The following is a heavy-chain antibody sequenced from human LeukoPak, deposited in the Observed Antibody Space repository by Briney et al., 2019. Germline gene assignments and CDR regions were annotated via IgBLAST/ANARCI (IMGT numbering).Heavy chain of an antibody. V-gene: IGHV5-51*01. CDR1: GYSFTTYC. D-gene: IGHD5-12*01. Sequence: GESLKISWKGSGYSFTTYCIGWVRQMPGEGRGWMGIIYPGDSDTRYSPSFQGQVTISADKSISTASLQWSSLKASDTAMYYCARLPTGYSGNFASWGQGTLVTVSS. CDR3: ARLPTGYSGNFAS. CDR2: IYPGDSDT. J-gene: IGHJ4*02.